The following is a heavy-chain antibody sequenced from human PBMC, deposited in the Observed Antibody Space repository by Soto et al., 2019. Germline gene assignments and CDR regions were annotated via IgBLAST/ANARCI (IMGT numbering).Heavy chain of an antibody. CDR3: AKEGPAVAGTKYFDY. CDR2: ISGNGDSA. D-gene: IGHD6-19*01. Sequence: GGSLRLSCAASGFTFSNYAMTWVRQAPGKGLEWVSGISGNGDSAYYADFLKGRFTISRDNSKNTLYLQMNSLRVEDTAVYYCAKEGPAVAGTKYFDYWGQGTLVTVTS. CDR1: GFTFSNYA. V-gene: IGHV3-23*01. J-gene: IGHJ4*02.